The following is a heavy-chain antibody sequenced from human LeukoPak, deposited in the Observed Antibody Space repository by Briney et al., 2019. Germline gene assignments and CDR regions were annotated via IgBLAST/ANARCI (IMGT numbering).Heavy chain of an antibody. D-gene: IGHD2-15*01. J-gene: IGHJ5*01. CDR3: AKYGVVLPPGSHIPHWFDF. CDR1: GYTFSNYW. Sequence: PGGSLRLSCSVSGYTFSNYWMSWVRQAPGKGLEWVANINQDGSVNYYADSVKGRFTFSRDNAKNSLFLQMSSLRADDTAVYYCAKYGVVLPPGSHIPHWFDFWGQGSLVTVSS. CDR2: INQDGSVN. V-gene: IGHV3-7*05.